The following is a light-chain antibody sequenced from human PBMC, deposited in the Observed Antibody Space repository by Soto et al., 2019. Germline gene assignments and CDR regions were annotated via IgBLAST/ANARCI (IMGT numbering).Light chain of an antibody. Sequence: DIQMTQSPSTLSASVGDRVTITCRASQSVSSRLAWYQQKPGKAPKVLIYDASSLESGVPSRFSGSGSGTDFTLTISSLQPDAIATYYCQHYDVYSGTFGQGTKLEIK. V-gene: IGKV1-5*01. CDR2: DAS. J-gene: IGKJ2*01. CDR1: QSVSSR. CDR3: QHYDVYSGT.